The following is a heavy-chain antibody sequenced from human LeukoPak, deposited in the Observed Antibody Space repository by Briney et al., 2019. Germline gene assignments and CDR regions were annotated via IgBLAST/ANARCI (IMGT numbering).Heavy chain of an antibody. CDR2: IYYSGST. CDR1: GGSISSGGYS. V-gene: IGHV4-39*01. J-gene: IGHJ4*02. D-gene: IGHD3-10*01. CDR3: ARLSGSYEYYFDY. Sequence: SETLSLTCAVSGGSISSGGYSWSWIRQPPGKGLEWIGSIYYSGSTYYNPSLKSRVTISVDTSKNQFSLKLSSVTAADTAVYYCARLSGSYEYYFDYWGQGTLVTVSS.